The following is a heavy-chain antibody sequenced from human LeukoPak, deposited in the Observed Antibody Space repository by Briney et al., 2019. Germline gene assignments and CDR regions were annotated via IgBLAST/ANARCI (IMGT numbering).Heavy chain of an antibody. CDR2: ISSSSSTI. Sequence: PGGSLRLSCAASGFTFSSYSMNWVRQAPGKGLEWVSYISSSSSTIYYADSVMGRFTISRDNAKNSLYLQMNSLRAEDTAVHYCASDLARGDRYDSSGYYDKGGYNYWGQGTLVTVSS. V-gene: IGHV3-48*01. CDR3: ASDLARGDRYDSSGYYDKGGYNY. CDR1: GFTFSSYS. J-gene: IGHJ4*02. D-gene: IGHD3-22*01.